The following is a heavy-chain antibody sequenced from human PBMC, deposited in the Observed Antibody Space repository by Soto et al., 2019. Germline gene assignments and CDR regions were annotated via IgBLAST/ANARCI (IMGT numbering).Heavy chain of an antibody. CDR1: GFTFGDIA. CDR3: AKDILRVAAAGPLDY. Sequence: GXPLSLSCAASGFTFGDIAMSWVTQAPGKGLEWVSAISGSGGSTYYADSVKGRFTISSDNAKNTLYLQMNSLRAEDTAVYYCAKDILRVAAAGPLDYWGQGTLVTVSS. CDR2: ISGSGGST. J-gene: IGHJ4*02. D-gene: IGHD6-13*01. V-gene: IGHV3-23*01.